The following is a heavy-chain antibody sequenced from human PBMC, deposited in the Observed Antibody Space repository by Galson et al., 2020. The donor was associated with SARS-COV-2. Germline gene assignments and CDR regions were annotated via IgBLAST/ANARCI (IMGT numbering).Heavy chain of an antibody. CDR1: GFTFSSYA. CDR2: ISYDGSNK. V-gene: IGHV3-30*01. Sequence: GESLKISCAASGFTFSSYAMHWVRQAPGKGLEWVAVISYDGSNKYYADSVKGRFTISRDNSKNTLYLQMNSLRAEDTAVYYCARGDSSSSVLFDYWGQGTLVTVSS. D-gene: IGHD6-6*01. J-gene: IGHJ4*02. CDR3: ARGDSSSSVLFDY.